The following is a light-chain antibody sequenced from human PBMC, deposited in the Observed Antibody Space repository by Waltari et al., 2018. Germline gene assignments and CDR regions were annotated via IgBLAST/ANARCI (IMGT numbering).Light chain of an antibody. CDR2: YAT. V-gene: IGLV3-21*01. Sequence: YVLTQPPSVSVAPGKTATLTCGGENIESKSVNWYQQKAGQAPVLVLFYATDRPSGIPDRVSGSNSGNTATLTISWVEAGDEADYHCQVWDDTTNSGVFGGGTRLTVL. CDR1: NIESKS. J-gene: IGLJ3*02. CDR3: QVWDDTTNSGV.